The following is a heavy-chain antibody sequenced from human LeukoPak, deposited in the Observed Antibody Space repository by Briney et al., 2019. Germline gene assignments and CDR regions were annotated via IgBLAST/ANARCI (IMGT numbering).Heavy chain of an antibody. Sequence: GGSLRLSCAASGFTFSDYYMSWIRQAPGKGLEWVSYISSSGSTIYYADSVKGRFTISRDNSKNTLYLQMNSLRAEDTAVYYCAKGGYASFFDYWGQGTLVTVSS. CDR3: AKGGYASFFDY. V-gene: IGHV3-11*01. J-gene: IGHJ4*02. D-gene: IGHD5-12*01. CDR2: ISSSGSTI. CDR1: GFTFSDYY.